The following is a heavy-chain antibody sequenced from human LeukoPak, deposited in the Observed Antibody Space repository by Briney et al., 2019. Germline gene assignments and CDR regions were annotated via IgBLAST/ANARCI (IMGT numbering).Heavy chain of an antibody. CDR2: IYYSGST. J-gene: IGHJ6*02. V-gene: IGHV4-59*01. CDR3: ARMKLTGFNYYYYGMDV. CDR1: GGSISRYY. D-gene: IGHD7-27*01. Sequence: SETLSLTCTVSGGSISRYYWSWIRRPPGKGLEWIGYIYYSGSTNYNPSLKSRVTISVDTSKNQFSLKLSSVTAADTAVYYCARMKLTGFNYYYYGMDVWGQGTTVTVSS.